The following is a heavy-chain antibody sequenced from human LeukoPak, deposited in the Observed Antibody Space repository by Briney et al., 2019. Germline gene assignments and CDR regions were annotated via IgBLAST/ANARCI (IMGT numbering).Heavy chain of an antibody. CDR1: GFTFSSYW. CDR2: IKQDGSEK. CDR3: ARDAPSIAVAGTTLDY. D-gene: IGHD6-19*01. J-gene: IGHJ4*02. Sequence: GGSLRLSCAASGFTFSSYWMSWVRQAPRKGLEWVANIKQDGSEKYYVDSVKGRFTISRDNAKNSLYLQMNSLRAEDTAVYYCARDAPSIAVAGTTLDYWGQGTLVTVSS. V-gene: IGHV3-7*01.